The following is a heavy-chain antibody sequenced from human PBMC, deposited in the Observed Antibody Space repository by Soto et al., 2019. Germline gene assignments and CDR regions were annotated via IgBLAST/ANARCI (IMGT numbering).Heavy chain of an antibody. V-gene: IGHV2-5*01. CDR2: IYWNDDK. CDR1: GFSLSTSGVG. J-gene: IGHJ6*02. Sequence: SGPTLVNPTQPLALTCTFSGFSLSTSGVGVGWIRQPPGKALEWLALIYWNDDKRYSPSLKSRLTITKDTSKNQVVLTMTNMDPVDTATYYCAHGTLVNYYYGMDVWGQGTTVTVSS. CDR3: AHGTLVNYYYGMDV. D-gene: IGHD6-6*01.